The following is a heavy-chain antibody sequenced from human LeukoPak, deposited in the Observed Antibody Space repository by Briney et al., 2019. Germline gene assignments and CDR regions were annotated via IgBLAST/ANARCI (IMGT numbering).Heavy chain of an antibody. J-gene: IGHJ4*02. CDR3: ARSPHPHPQEYSCSWYLDY. V-gene: IGHV3-30-3*01. CDR2: ISYDGSNK. Sequence: GGSLRLSCVASGVTVSNNYMCWVRQAPGKGLEWVAVISYDGSNKYYADSVKGRFTISRDNSKNTLYLQMNSLRAEDTAVYYCARSPHPHPQEYSCSWYLDYWGQGTLVTVSS. D-gene: IGHD6-13*01. CDR1: GVTVSNNY.